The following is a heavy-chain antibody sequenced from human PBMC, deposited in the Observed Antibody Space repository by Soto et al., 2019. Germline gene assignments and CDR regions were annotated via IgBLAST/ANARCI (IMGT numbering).Heavy chain of an antibody. CDR1: GGTFSSYA. Sequence: QVQLVQSGAEVKKPGSSVKVSCKASGGTFSSYAISWVRQAPGQGLEWMGGIIPIFGTANYAQKFQGRVTINADESTSTAYMELSSLRSEDTAVYYCARAGGAYCGGDCYSGSARWGQGTLVTVSS. J-gene: IGHJ4*02. CDR2: IIPIFGTA. CDR3: ARAGGAYCGGDCYSGSAR. D-gene: IGHD2-21*02. V-gene: IGHV1-69*12.